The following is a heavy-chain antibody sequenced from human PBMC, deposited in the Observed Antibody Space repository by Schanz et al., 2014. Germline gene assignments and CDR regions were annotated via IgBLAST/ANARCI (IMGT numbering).Heavy chain of an antibody. D-gene: IGHD1-1*01. CDR3: VKLPGATGTTSHFDY. J-gene: IGHJ4*02. CDR2: ISYHGSER. Sequence: QVQLVESGGCVVQPGRSLRLSCAGSGFSFSDYGMHWVRQAPGRGLEWVAVISYHGSERYYADSVKGRLTISRDNAKYALYLQMNSLRAEDTAVYYCVKLPGATGTTSHFDYWGQGTLVTVSS. V-gene: IGHV3-30*18. CDR1: GFSFSDYG.